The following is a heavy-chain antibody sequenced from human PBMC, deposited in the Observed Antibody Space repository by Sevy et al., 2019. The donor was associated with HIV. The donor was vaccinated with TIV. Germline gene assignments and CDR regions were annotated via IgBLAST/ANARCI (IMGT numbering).Heavy chain of an antibody. D-gene: IGHD6-19*01. Sequence: SETLSLTCTISGGSISSSSYYWGWIRQPPGKGLEWMGSLYSTGATSYNPSLENRVTVSAETSRNRFYLKLDSVTAADTAVDYCAAPLPSGWYEGTGGYFDLWGRGTLVTVSS. CDR2: LYSTGAT. J-gene: IGHJ2*01. V-gene: IGHV4-39*01. CDR1: GGSISSSSYY. CDR3: AAPLPSGWYEGTGGYFDL.